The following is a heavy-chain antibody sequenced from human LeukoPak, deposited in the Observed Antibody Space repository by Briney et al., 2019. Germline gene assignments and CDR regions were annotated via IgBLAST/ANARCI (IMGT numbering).Heavy chain of an antibody. V-gene: IGHV1-69*13. CDR3: ARGATMIADAFDI. Sequence: SVKVSCKASGGTFSSYAISWVRQAPGQGLEWMGGIIPIFGTANYAQKFQGRVTITADESTSTAYMELSSLRSEDTAVYYCARGATMIADAFDIWGQGTMVTASS. CDR2: IIPIFGTA. CDR1: GGTFSSYA. D-gene: IGHD3-22*01. J-gene: IGHJ3*02.